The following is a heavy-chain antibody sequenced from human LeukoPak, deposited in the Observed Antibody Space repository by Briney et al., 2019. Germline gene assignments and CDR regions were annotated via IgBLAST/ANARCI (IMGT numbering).Heavy chain of an antibody. J-gene: IGHJ4*02. CDR3: ARGRGALLRFLDRFFDY. Sequence: GGSLRLSCAASGFTFSSYWMSWVRQAPGKGLEWVANIKQDGSEKYYVDSVKGRFTISRDNAKNSLYLQMNSLRAEDTAVYYCARGRGALLRFLDRFFDYWGQGTLVTVSS. V-gene: IGHV3-7*01. CDR2: IKQDGSEK. CDR1: GFTFSSYW. D-gene: IGHD3-3*01.